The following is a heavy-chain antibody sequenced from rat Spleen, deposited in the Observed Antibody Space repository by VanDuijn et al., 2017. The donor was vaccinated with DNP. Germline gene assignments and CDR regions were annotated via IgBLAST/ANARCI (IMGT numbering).Heavy chain of an antibody. Sequence: QVQLKESGPGLVQPSQTLSLTCTVSGFSLTVYGVSWVRQPSGKGPEWMGRMWYDGDTAYNSPLKSRLSISRDTSKNQIFLKMNSVQTEDTAMYFWARSLATVAPTGAMDAWGQGTSVTVSS. J-gene: IGHJ4*01. CDR3: ARSLATVAPTGAMDA. D-gene: IGHD1-3*01. V-gene: IGHV2-16*01. CDR1: GFSLTVYG. CDR2: MWYDGDT.